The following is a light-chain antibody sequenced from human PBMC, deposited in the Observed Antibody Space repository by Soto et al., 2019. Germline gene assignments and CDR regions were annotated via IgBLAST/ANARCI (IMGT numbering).Light chain of an antibody. Sequence: EIVLTQSPGTLSLSPGDRATLSCRPSQSVSSSDLAWYQQKPGQAPRLLIYGASTRATGIPDRFSGSGSGTDLTLTISRLEPEDFAVYYCQQYGGSPLYTFGQGTKLDIK. CDR2: GAS. CDR1: QSVSSSD. J-gene: IGKJ2*01. CDR3: QQYGGSPLYT. V-gene: IGKV3-20*01.